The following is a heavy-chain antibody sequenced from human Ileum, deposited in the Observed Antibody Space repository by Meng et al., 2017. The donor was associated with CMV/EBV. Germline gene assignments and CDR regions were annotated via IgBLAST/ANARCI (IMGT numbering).Heavy chain of an antibody. CDR2: INHSGST. CDR1: GRSFSCYY. CDR3: ARGRIQLWHNWFDP. J-gene: IGHJ5*02. D-gene: IGHD5-18*01. V-gene: IGHV4-34*01. Sequence: AVYGRSFSCYYWRWIRQPPGKGLEWIGEINHSGSTNYNPSLKSRVTISVDTSKNQFSLKLSSVTAADTAVYYCARGRIQLWHNWFDPWGQGTLVTVSS.